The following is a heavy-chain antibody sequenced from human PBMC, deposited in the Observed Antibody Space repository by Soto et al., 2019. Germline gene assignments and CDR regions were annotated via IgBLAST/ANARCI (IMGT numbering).Heavy chain of an antibody. Sequence: DVQLVESGGGLVLRGESLRLSCAASGFTVGSAYMSWVRQAPGKGLEWVAGMYSGGNTYYADSVKGRFTISRDTSKNRLYLQMNSLRAEEAAIYYCARDPRVGDVGDYWGQGTLVTVSS. V-gene: IGHV3-66*01. CDR1: GFTVGSAY. CDR2: MYSGGNT. CDR3: ARDPRVGDVGDY. J-gene: IGHJ4*02. D-gene: IGHD4-17*01.